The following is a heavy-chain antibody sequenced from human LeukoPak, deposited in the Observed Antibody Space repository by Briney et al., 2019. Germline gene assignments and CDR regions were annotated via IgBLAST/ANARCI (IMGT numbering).Heavy chain of an antibody. V-gene: IGHV3-23*01. CDR3: AKDDDFWSGFASRFDP. J-gene: IGHJ5*02. D-gene: IGHD3-3*01. Sequence: GGSLRLSCAASGFTFSSYAMSWVRQAPGKGLEWDSAISGSGGSTYYADSVKGRFTISRDNSKNTLYLQMNSLRAEDTAVYYCAKDDDFWSGFASRFDPWGQGTLVTVSS. CDR2: ISGSGGST. CDR1: GFTFSSYA.